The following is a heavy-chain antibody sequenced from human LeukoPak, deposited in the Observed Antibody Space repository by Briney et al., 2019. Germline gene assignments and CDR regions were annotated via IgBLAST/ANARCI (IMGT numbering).Heavy chain of an antibody. V-gene: IGHV3-7*03. CDR2: MKEDGSEK. D-gene: IGHD2-15*01. J-gene: IGHJ5*02. Sequence: GSLRLSCAASGFTFSNYWMSWVRQALGKGLEWVANMKEDGSEKHYADSVKGRFTISRDNAKNSLYLQMNSLRAEDTAVYYCARDRYCSGAWGQGTLVTVSS. CDR1: GFTFSNYW. CDR3: ARDRYCSGA.